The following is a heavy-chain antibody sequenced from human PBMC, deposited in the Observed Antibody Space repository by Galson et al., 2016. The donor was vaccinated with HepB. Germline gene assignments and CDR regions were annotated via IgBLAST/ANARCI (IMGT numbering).Heavy chain of an antibody. J-gene: IGHJ6*02. V-gene: IGHV1-69*13. Sequence: SVKVSCKASGGTFSTYAFSWVRQAPGEGLEWMGGIIPIFGSVNYTQRFQGRVTITADDYTSTAYMELSSLRFEDTAVYYCSRATHSTYYSDTGDYYYGMDVWGQGTTVTVSS. D-gene: IGHD3-22*01. CDR1: GGTFSTYA. CDR3: SRATHSTYYSDTGDYYYGMDV. CDR2: IIPIFGSV.